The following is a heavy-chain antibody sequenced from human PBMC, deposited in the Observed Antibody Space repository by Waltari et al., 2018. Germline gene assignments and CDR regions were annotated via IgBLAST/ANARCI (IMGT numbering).Heavy chain of an antibody. V-gene: IGHV3-23*01. CDR2: ISGSGGST. Sequence: EVQLLESGGGLVQPGGSLRLPFAASGFTFSRSALRWFRQAPGKGLEWVSAISGSGGSTYYADSVKGRFTISRDNSKNTLYLQMNSLRAEDTAVYYCANWRDRLLKWAGYWGQGTLVTVSS. CDR3: ANWRDRLLKWAGY. CDR1: GFTFSRSA. D-gene: IGHD2-15*01. J-gene: IGHJ4*02.